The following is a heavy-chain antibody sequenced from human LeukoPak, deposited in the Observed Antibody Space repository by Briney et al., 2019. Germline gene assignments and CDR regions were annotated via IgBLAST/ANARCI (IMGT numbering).Heavy chain of an antibody. V-gene: IGHV4-34*01. J-gene: IGHJ4*02. D-gene: IGHD3-10*01. Sequence: PSETLSLTCAVYGGSFSGYYWSWIRQPPGKGLEWIGEINHSGSTNYNPSLKSRVTISVDTSKNQFSLKLSSVTAADTAVYYCARSMVRGVISTLGLGNYWGQGTLVTVSS. CDR1: GGSFSGYY. CDR2: INHSGST. CDR3: ARSMVRGVISTLGLGNY.